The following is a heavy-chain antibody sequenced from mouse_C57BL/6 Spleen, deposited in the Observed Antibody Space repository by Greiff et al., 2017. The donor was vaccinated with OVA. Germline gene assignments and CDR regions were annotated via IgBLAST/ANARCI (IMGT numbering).Heavy chain of an antibody. CDR3: TRKGLLRLYYAMDY. D-gene: IGHD2-3*01. J-gene: IGHJ4*01. Sequence: QVHVKQSGAELVRPGASVTLSCKASGYTFTDYEMHWVKQTPVHGLEWIGAIDPETGGTAYNQKFKGKAILTADKSSSTAYMELRSLTSEDSAVYYGTRKGLLRLYYAMDYWGQGTSVTVSS. CDR1: GYTFTDYE. CDR2: IDPETGGT. V-gene: IGHV1-15*01.